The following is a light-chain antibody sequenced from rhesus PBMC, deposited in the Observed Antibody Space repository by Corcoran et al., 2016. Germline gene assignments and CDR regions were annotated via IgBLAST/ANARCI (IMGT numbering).Light chain of an antibody. Sequence: QAALTQPSSVSGYPGQSVTISCTGTSSDIGGYTYVSWYQQHPGTAPKLMIYEVSKRPSGVSDRFSGSKSGNTASLTISGLQAEDEADYYCSSYAGSNTYIFGAGTRLTVL. V-gene: IGLV2-32*02. CDR2: EVS. CDR3: SSYAGSNTYI. CDR1: SSDIGGYTY. J-gene: IGLJ1*01.